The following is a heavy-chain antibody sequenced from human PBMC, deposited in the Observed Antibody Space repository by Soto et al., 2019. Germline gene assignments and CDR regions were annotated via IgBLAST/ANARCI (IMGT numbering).Heavy chain of an antibody. V-gene: IGHV6-1*01. CDR3: VRLIGNSWLDF. CDR1: GDGVSSSSVT. Sequence: PSQTLSLTCAISGDGVSSSSVTWNWIRQSPSRGLEWLGRTYYRSKWYNDYAESVKSRITINPDTSKNQFSLHLNSVTPEDTAVYYCVRLIGNSWLDFRGQGTLVTVSS. D-gene: IGHD1-26*01. CDR2: TYYRSKWYN. J-gene: IGHJ5*01.